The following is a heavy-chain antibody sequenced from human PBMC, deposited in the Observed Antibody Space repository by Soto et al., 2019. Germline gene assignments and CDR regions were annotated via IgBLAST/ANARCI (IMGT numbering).Heavy chain of an antibody. CDR3: AHRSMAVVLEY. D-gene: IGHD2-15*01. J-gene: IGHJ4*02. V-gene: IGHV4-59*01. CDR2: LYCGRGA. Sequence: QVQLQESGPGLVKPSETLSLTCAVSGDSISSYYCMWIRQPPGKGLGSIGYLYCGRGANYNPSFKSRVILTVDASTNQCSAPQCVMSCAGTAVDYCAHRSMAVVLEYWGQGTLVTVSS. CDR1: GDSISSYY.